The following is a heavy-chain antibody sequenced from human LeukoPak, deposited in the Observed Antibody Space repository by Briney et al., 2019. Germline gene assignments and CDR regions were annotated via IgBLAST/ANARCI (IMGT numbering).Heavy chain of an antibody. CDR1: GFTFSDYY. V-gene: IGHV3-11*01. D-gene: IGHD5-24*01. Sequence: GGSLRLSCAASGFTFSDYYMSWIRQAPGKGLEWLSYVSSGGSTIYYADSVKGRFTVSGDNAKNSLYLQMNRLRVDDTAVYYCGRADGQQGPVWGQGTTVTISS. CDR2: VSSGGSTI. CDR3: GRADGQQGPV. J-gene: IGHJ6*02.